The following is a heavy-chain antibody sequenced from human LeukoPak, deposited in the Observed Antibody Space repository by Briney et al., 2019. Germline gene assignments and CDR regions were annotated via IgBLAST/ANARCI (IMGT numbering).Heavy chain of an antibody. V-gene: IGHV3-9*01. CDR2: ISWNSGSI. CDR1: GFTFDDYA. CDR3: AKDYYDSSGYYFDY. J-gene: IGHJ4*02. D-gene: IGHD3-22*01. Sequence: GRSLRLSCAASGFTFDDYAMHWVRQAPGKGLEWVSGISWNSGSIGYADSVKGRSTISRDNAKNSLYLQMNSLRAEDTALYYCAKDYYDSSGYYFDYWGQGTLVTVSS.